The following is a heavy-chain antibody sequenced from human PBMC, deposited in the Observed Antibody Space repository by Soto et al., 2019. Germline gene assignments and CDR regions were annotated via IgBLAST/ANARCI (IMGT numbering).Heavy chain of an antibody. D-gene: IGHD3-22*01. Sequence: SETLSLTCAVYGGSFSGYYWSWIRQPPGKGLEWIGEINHSGSTNYNPSLKSRVTISVDTSKNQFSLKLSSVTAADTAVYYCARRYYYDSRWGQGTLVTVSS. J-gene: IGHJ4*02. CDR2: INHSGST. V-gene: IGHV4-34*01. CDR3: ARRYYYDSR. CDR1: GGSFSGYY.